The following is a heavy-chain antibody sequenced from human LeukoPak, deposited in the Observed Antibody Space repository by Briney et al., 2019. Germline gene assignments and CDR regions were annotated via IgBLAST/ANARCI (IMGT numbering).Heavy chain of an antibody. Sequence: SETLSLTCAVSGASISSDGYSWSWIRQPPGKGLECIGYIYSSGSTYYNPSLKSRVTISVDTSNNQFSLKLSSVTAADTAVCYCARGYDFWSGLVGGWFDPWGQGTLVTVSS. CDR1: GASISSDGYS. D-gene: IGHD3-3*01. CDR3: ARGYDFWSGLVGGWFDP. CDR2: IYSSGST. J-gene: IGHJ5*02. V-gene: IGHV4-30-4*07.